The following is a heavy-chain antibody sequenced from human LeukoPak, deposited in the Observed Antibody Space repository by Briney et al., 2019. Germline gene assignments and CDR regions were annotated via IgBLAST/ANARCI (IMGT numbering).Heavy chain of an antibody. Sequence: SETLSLTCTVSGGSISSSSDYWGWIRQPAGKGLEWIGSIYYSGSTSYNPSLKSRVTISVDTSKNQFSLRLSSVTAADTAVYCCARLQYGDFYFDYWGQGTLVTVSS. CDR1: GGSISSSSDY. D-gene: IGHD4-17*01. V-gene: IGHV4-39*01. CDR2: IYYSGST. J-gene: IGHJ4*02. CDR3: ARLQYGDFYFDY.